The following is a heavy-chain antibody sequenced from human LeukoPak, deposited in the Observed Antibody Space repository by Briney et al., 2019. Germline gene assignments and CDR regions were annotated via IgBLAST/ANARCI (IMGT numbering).Heavy chain of an antibody. CDR1: GFALSSYW. D-gene: IGHD6-19*01. Sequence: GGSLRLSCAASGFALSSYWMSWVRQAPGKGLEWVANIKEDGSEKYYVDSVEGRFTIPRDNAKNSLYLYMNSLRAEDTAVYYCAREAVAGTYYFDYWGQGTLVTVSS. J-gene: IGHJ4*02. V-gene: IGHV3-7*01. CDR3: AREAVAGTYYFDY. CDR2: IKEDGSEK.